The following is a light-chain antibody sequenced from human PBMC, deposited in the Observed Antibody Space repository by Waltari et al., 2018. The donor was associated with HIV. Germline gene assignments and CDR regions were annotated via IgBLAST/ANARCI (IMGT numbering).Light chain of an antibody. CDR1: QSLLHRDGKTY. V-gene: IGKV2D-29*01. CDR3: MQSIQVPPT. CDR2: EVS. J-gene: IGKJ3*01. Sequence: DIVLTQTPLSLSVTPGQPASIYCKSSQSLLHRDGKTYLYWFLQKTGQPPQLLIDEVSTRLSGVPERFSGSGSGTDFTLKIMRVEAEDVVLYYCMQSIQVPPTFGPGTKVDIK.